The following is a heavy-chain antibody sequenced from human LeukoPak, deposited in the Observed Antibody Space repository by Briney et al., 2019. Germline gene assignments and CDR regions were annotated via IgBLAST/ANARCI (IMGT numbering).Heavy chain of an antibody. D-gene: IGHD2-15*01. CDR1: GFTFNNYT. J-gene: IGHJ6*02. Sequence: GGSLRLSCAASGFTFNNYTMTWVRQAPGKGLEWVSAVSGRGDATYYADSVKGRFTISRDDSKNTLYLQMNSLRAEDTAVYHCAKAPPAATNYYYGMDVWGQGTTVTVSS. CDR3: AKAPPAATNYYYGMDV. V-gene: IGHV3-23*01. CDR2: VSGRGDAT.